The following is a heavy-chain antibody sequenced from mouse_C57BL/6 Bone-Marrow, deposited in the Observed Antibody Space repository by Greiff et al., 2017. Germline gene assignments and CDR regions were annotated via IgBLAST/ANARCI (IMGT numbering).Heavy chain of an antibody. D-gene: IGHD1-1*01. CDR1: GYTFTDYE. V-gene: IGHV1-15*01. CDR2: IDPETGGT. CDR3: TRAVGFDY. J-gene: IGHJ2*01. Sequence: VKVVESGAELVRPGASVTLSCKASGYTFTDYEMHWVKQTPVHGLEWIGAIDPETGGTAYNQKFKGKAILTADKSSSTAYMGLRSLTSEDSAVYYCTRAVGFDYWGQGTTLTVSS.